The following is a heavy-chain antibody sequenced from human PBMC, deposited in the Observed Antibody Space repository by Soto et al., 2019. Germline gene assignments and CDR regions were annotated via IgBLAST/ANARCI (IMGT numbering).Heavy chain of an antibody. D-gene: IGHD3-3*01. CDR1: GFMFNTHA. CDR3: AKAGPCSGYYECFDY. J-gene: IGHJ4*02. CDR2: IGPNGGGT. Sequence: EVQLLESGGGLVQPGGSLRLSCAASGFMFNTHAMSWVRQAPGKGLEWVSGIGPNGGGTYYAYSVKGRFTISRDNFKSTLYLQMNNLRVEDTAVYYCAKAGPCSGYYECFDYWGQGTLVTVSS. V-gene: IGHV3-23*01.